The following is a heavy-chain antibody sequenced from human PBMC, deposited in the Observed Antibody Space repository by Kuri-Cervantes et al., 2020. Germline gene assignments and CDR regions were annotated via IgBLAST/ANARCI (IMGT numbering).Heavy chain of an antibody. D-gene: IGHD5-18*01. CDR2: MKRDGSES. CDR1: GFTSNNYW. J-gene: IGHJ4*02. V-gene: IGHV3-7*01. Sequence: GESLKISCAVSGFTSNNYWMSWVRQAPGKGLEWVAMMKRDGSESYYVDSVTGRFTISRDNAKYSLYLQMNSLRAEDTAMYYCARLDTAMGGRAYWGQGTLVTVSS. CDR3: ARLDTAMGGRAY.